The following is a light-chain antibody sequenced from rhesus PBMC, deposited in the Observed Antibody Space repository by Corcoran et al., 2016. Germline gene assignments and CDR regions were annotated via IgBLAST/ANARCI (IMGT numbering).Light chain of an antibody. CDR1: QTISSY. CDR2: AAS. J-gene: IGKJ1*01. Sequence: DIQMTQSPSSLSASVGDRVTITCRASQTISSYLACYQQKPGKVPKLLIYAASSLESGVPSRFSGRGSGTDFPLTNSSLQPEDCATYYCQQHNSHPWTFGQGTKVEIK. V-gene: IGKV1-44*01. CDR3: QQHNSHPWT.